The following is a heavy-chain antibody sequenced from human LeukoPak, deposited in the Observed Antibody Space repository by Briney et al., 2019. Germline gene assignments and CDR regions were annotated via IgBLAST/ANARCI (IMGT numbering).Heavy chain of an antibody. V-gene: IGHV1-2*02. J-gene: IGHJ6*02. D-gene: IGHD5-12*01. CDR3: ARRLRFDYYYGMDV. CDR1: GYTFTGYF. CDR2: INPNSGGT. Sequence: ASVKVSCKASGYTFTGYFMHWVRQAPGQGLEWMGWINPNSGGTNSAQKFQGRVTMTRDTSISTAYMELSRLRSDDTAVYYCARRLRFDYYYGMDVWGQGTTVTVSS.